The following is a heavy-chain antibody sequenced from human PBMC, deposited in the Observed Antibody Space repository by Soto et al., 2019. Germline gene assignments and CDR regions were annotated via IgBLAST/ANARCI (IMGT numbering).Heavy chain of an antibody. Sequence: SETLSLTCTVSGGSISSAAYYWSWIRQHPGKGLEWIGYISHSGSTYYTPSLKSRVTISVDTSKNQFSLKLSSVTAADTAVYYCASSRRRMTKQHTPFDYWGQGTLVTVSS. D-gene: IGHD2-15*01. CDR3: ASSRRRMTKQHTPFDY. CDR2: ISHSGST. V-gene: IGHV4-31*03. CDR1: GGSISSAAYY. J-gene: IGHJ4*02.